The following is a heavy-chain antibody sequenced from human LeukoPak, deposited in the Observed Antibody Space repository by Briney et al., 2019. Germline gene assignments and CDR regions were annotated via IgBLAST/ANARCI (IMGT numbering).Heavy chain of an antibody. CDR3: ARDREYSSSWYPASTSYYFDY. CDR2: TYYRSKWYN. J-gene: IGHJ4*02. V-gene: IGHV6-1*01. Sequence: SQTLSLTCAISGDSVSSNSAAWNWIRQSPSRGLEWLGRTYYRSKWYNDYAVSVKSRITINPDTSKNQFSLQLNSVIPEDTAVYYCARDREYSSSWYPASTSYYFDYWGQGTLVTVSS. D-gene: IGHD6-13*01. CDR1: GDSVSSNSAA.